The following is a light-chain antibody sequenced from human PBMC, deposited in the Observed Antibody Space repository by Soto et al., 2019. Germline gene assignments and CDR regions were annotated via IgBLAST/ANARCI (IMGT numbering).Light chain of an antibody. CDR1: QSISSY. V-gene: IGKV1-39*01. CDR3: QQSYRFPKT. J-gene: IGKJ1*01. CDR2: DAS. Sequence: DIQMTQSPSSLSASVGDRVTITCRSSQSISSYLNWYQQKPGKAPKLLIYDASSLQSGVPSRFSGSGSGTEFTLTIISLQPEDFAIYYCQQSYRFPKTFGRGTKVDIK.